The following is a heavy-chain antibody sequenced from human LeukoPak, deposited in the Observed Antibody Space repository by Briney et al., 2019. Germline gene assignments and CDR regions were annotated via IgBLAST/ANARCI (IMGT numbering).Heavy chain of an antibody. CDR3: ARITIRGIVVPEPWGLAFDI. V-gene: IGHV1-69*13. J-gene: IGHJ3*02. Sequence: SVKVSCKASGYTFTSYGISWVRQAPGQGLEWMGGIIPIFGTANYAQKFQGRVTITADESTSTAYMELSSLRSEDTAVYYCARITIRGIVVPEPWGLAFDIWGQGTMVTVSS. CDR1: GYTFTSYG. D-gene: IGHD2-2*01. CDR2: IIPIFGTA.